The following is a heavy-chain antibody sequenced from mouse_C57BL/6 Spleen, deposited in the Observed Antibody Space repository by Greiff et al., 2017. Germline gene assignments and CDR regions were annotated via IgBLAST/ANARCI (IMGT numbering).Heavy chain of an antibody. CDR2: INPSSGYT. CDR3: ARLYSNYLYYFDD. J-gene: IGHJ2*01. Sequence: VQLQESGADLVKPGASVKLSCTASGYTFTSYWMHWVKQRPGQGLEWIGYINPSSGYTNYNQKFKDKATLTADKSSSTAYMQLSSLTYEDSAVYYGARLYSNYLYYFDDWGQGTTLTVSS. V-gene: IGHV1-7*01. D-gene: IGHD2-5*01. CDR1: GYTFTSYW.